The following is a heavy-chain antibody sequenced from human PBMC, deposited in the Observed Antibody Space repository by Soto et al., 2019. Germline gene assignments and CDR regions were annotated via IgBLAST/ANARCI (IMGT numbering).Heavy chain of an antibody. J-gene: IGHJ4*02. CDR1: GGSISSYY. V-gene: IGHV4-59*01. Sequence: SETLSLTCTVSGGSISSYYWSWIRQPPGKGLEWIGYIYYSGSTNYNPSLKSRVTISVDTSKNQFSLKLSSVTAADTAVYYCARAVTTVVTNIYYWGQGTLVTVSS. CDR3: ARAVTTVVTNIYY. D-gene: IGHD4-17*01. CDR2: IYYSGST.